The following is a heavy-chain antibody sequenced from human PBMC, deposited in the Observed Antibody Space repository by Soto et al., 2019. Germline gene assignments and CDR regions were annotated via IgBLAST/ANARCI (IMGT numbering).Heavy chain of an antibody. CDR2: IYYSGST. CDR1: GGSISGYD. CDR3: ARQVGGWAPWYFDY. J-gene: IGHJ4*02. V-gene: IGHV4-59*08. D-gene: IGHD6-19*01. Sequence: TSETLSLTCPVSGGSISGYDWSWIRQPPGKGLEWIGYIYYSGSTNYNPSLKSRVTISVDTSKNQFSLKLSSVTAADTAVYYCARQVGGWAPWYFDYWGQGTLVTVSS.